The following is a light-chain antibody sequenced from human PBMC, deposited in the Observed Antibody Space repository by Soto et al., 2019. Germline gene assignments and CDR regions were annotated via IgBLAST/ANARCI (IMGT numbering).Light chain of an antibody. Sequence: DIPMTQSPSTLSASVGDRVTITCRASQSLSSWLAWYQQKPGKAPKLLISDASSLESGVPSRYSGDSSGTEVTRTINILHPEDVATYFCQPFSRYWAFGHGTRVEI. V-gene: IGKV1-5*01. CDR2: DAS. J-gene: IGKJ1*01. CDR1: QSLSSW. CDR3: QPFSRYWA.